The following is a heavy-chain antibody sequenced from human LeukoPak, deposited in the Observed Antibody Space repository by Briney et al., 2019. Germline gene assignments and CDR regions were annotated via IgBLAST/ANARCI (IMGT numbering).Heavy chain of an antibody. CDR1: GGSFSDYY. D-gene: IGHD5-24*01. Sequence: SETLSLTCAVYGGSFSDYYWGWIRQPPGKGLEWIGEINRSGSTNYNPSLKSRVTVSVDTSKNQFSLKLSSVTAADTAVYYCASSRRRDGYANSRRFDYWGQGTLVTVSS. J-gene: IGHJ4*02. CDR3: ASSRRRDGYANSRRFDY. CDR2: INRSGST. V-gene: IGHV4-34*01.